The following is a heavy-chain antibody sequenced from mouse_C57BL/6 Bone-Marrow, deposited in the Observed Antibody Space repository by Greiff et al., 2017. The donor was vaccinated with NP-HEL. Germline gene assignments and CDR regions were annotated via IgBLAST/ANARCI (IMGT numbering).Heavy chain of an antibody. J-gene: IGHJ3*01. CDR3: ARGADDGDYAPFAY. CDR2: IYPGGGYT. V-gene: IGHV1-63*01. D-gene: IGHD2-3*01. Sequence: VQLQESGAELVRPGTSVKMSCKASGYTFTNYWIGWAKQRPGHGLEWIGAIYPGGGYTNYNEKFKGKATLTADKSSSTAYMQFSSLTSEDYAIYYCARGADDGDYAPFAYWGQGTLVTVSA. CDR1: GYTFTNYW.